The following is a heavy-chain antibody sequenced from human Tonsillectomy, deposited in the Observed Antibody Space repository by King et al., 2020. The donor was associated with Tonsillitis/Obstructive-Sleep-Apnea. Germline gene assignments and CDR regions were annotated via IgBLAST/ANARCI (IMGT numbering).Heavy chain of an antibody. CDR3: ARPDCSSTTCYVLDN. J-gene: IGHJ4*02. V-gene: IGHV1-3*01. Sequence: QLVQSGAEVKKPGASVKVSCKASGYTFTSYAIHWVRQAPGQRLEWMGWNNAGNGNTKYSQKFQGIVTITRDTSASTAYMELSSLRSEDTAVYYCARPDCSSTTCYVLDNWGQGTLVTVSS. D-gene: IGHD2-2*01. CDR1: GYTFTSYA. CDR2: NNAGNGNT.